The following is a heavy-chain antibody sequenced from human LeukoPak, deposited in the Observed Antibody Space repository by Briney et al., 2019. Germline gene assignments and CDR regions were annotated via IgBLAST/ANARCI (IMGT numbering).Heavy chain of an antibody. D-gene: IGHD3-3*01. CDR3: ARGATIFGVVMEGWFDP. Sequence: SVKVSCKASGGTFSSYAISWVRQAPGQGLEWMGGIIPIFGTANYAQKFQGRVTITADESTSTAYMELSSLRSEDTAVYYCARGATIFGVVMEGWFDPWGQGTLVTVSS. CDR1: GGTFSSYA. V-gene: IGHV1-69*13. J-gene: IGHJ5*02. CDR2: IIPIFGTA.